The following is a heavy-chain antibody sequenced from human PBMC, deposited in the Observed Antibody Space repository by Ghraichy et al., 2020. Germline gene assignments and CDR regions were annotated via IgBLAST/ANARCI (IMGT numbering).Heavy chain of an antibody. CDR3: ARAKAGVAAAAVFDY. CDR1: GGSISTYY. CDR2: IHHSGIT. D-gene: IGHD6-25*01. J-gene: IGHJ4*03. V-gene: IGHV4-59*12. Sequence: SETLSLTCAVSGGSISTYYWSWIRQPPGKGLEWIAYIHHSGITNYNPSLKSRVTISLDTSMNQLSLSLSAVTAADTAVYYCARAKAGVAAAAVFDYWGHGALVTGPS.